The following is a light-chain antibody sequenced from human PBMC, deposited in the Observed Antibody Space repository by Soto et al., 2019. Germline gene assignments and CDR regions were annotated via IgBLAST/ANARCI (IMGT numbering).Light chain of an antibody. Sequence: DIQMTQSPSSLSASVGDRVTITCQASQDISNYLNWYQQKPGKAPKLLIYDASNLETGVPTRFXXXXXXXXXXXXIXXLQPEDIATYYCQQYDNLPLTFGGGTKVEIK. CDR2: DAS. V-gene: IGKV1-33*01. CDR1: QDISNY. J-gene: IGKJ4*01. CDR3: QQYDNLPLT.